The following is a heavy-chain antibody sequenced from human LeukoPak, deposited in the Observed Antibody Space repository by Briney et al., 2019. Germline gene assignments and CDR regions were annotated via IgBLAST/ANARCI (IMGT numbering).Heavy chain of an antibody. CDR3: ARAGGIAGHPLDRGLDWFDP. J-gene: IGHJ5*02. Sequence: GGSLRLSCAASGFTFSDYYMSWIRQAPGKGLEWVSYISSSGSTIYYADSVKGRFTISRDNAKNSLYLQMNSLRAEDTAVYYGARAGGIAGHPLDRGLDWFDPWGQGTLVTVSS. CDR2: ISSSGSTI. V-gene: IGHV3-11*01. CDR1: GFTFSDYY. D-gene: IGHD6-13*01.